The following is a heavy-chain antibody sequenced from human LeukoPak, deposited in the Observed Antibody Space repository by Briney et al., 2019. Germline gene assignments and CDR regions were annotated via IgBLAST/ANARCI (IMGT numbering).Heavy chain of an antibody. CDR2: INHSGST. CDR3: ARGSMVRGVMRYYYMDV. V-gene: IGHV4-39*07. Sequence: PSETLSLTCIVSGGSISSSSYYWSWIRQPPGKGLEWIGEINHSGSTNYNPSLKSRVTISVDTSKNQFSLKLSSVTAADTAVYYCARGSMVRGVMRYYYMDVWGKGTTVTVSS. CDR1: GGSISSSSYY. D-gene: IGHD3-10*01. J-gene: IGHJ6*03.